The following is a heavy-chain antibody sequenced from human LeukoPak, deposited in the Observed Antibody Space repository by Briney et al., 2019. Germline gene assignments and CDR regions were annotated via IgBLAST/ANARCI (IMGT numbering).Heavy chain of an antibody. J-gene: IGHJ4*02. V-gene: IGHV4-34*01. Sequence: PSETLPLTCAVYGGSFSGYYWSWIRQPPEKGLDWIGEINHSGSTNYNPSLKSRVTISVDTSKNQFSLKLSSVTAADTAVYYCASARELPSLDPTGDYWGRETLVTVSS. CDR1: GGSFSGYY. D-gene: IGHD3-10*01. CDR3: ASARELPSLDPTGDY. CDR2: INHSGST.